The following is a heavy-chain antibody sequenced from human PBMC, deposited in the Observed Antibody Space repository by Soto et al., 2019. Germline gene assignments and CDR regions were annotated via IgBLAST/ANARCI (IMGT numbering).Heavy chain of an antibody. D-gene: IGHD5-12*01. CDR1: EFSFTTAGVA. CDR3: AHSDGGYEIIYFDF. J-gene: IGHJ4*02. CDR2: IYYNDDR. Sequence: SGPTLVNPTQTLTLPCTFSEFSFTTAGVAVGWIRQTPGGALEWLTLIYYNDDRRFSPSLKTRLTITGDTSKNQVVLSLTNVDPGDTATYFCAHSDGGYEIIYFDFWGQGIPVTVSS. V-gene: IGHV2-5*01.